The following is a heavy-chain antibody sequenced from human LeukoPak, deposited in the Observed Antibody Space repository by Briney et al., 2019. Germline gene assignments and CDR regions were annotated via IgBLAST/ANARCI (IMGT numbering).Heavy chain of an antibody. CDR2: IIPIFGTA. J-gene: IGHJ4*02. D-gene: IGHD3-22*01. CDR1: GGTFSSYA. CDR3: AREYYDYYEGFDY. Sequence: SVKVSCKASGGTFSSYAISWVRQAPGQGLEWMGGIIPIFGTANYAQKFQGRVTITADESTSTAYMELSSLRSEDTAVYYCAREYYDYYEGFDYWGQGTLVTVSS. V-gene: IGHV1-69*13.